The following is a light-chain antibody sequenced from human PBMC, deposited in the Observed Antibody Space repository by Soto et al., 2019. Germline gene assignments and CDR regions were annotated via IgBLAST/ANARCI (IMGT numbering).Light chain of an antibody. V-gene: IGKV3-15*01. CDR2: GAS. CDR3: QQYNNWPPWT. CDR1: QSVSSN. Sequence: EIVMTQSPATLSVSPGERATLSCRASQSVSSNLAWYQQTPGQAPSLLLYGASTRATGIPARFSGSGSGTEFALTISSLQSEDFAVYYWQQYNNWPPWTFGQGTKVEIK. J-gene: IGKJ1*01.